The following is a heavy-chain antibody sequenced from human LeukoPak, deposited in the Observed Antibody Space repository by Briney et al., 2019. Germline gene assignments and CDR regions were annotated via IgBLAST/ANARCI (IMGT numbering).Heavy chain of an antibody. D-gene: IGHD3-22*01. V-gene: IGHV4-39*01. CDR1: GGSVSSSSYY. CDR2: IYYSGST. CDR3: ARHVRRITMIVVAVGTGAFDI. J-gene: IGHJ3*02. Sequence: PSETLSLTCTVSGGSVSSSSYYWGWIRQPPGKGLEWIGSIYYSGSTYYNPSLKSRVTISVDTSKNQFSLKLSSVTAADTAVYYCARHVRRITMIVVAVGTGAFDIWGQGTMVTVSS.